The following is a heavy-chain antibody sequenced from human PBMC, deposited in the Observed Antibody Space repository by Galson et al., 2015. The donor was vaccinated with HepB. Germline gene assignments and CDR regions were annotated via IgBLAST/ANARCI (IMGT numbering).Heavy chain of an antibody. Sequence: SVKVSCKASGGTFNNFGINWIRQAPGQGLEWMGGIIPNFRTANYHQDFQGRLTMTVDESTNTAYMELSSLTSDDTDIYFCARDRDGYNFWYFDLWGRGTLVTVSS. CDR1: GGTFNNFG. CDR2: IIPNFRTA. V-gene: IGHV1-69*13. CDR3: ARDRDGYNFWYFDL. D-gene: IGHD5-24*01. J-gene: IGHJ2*01.